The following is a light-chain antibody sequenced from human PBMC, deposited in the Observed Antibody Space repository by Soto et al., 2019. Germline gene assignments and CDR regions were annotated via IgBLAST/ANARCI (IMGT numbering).Light chain of an antibody. CDR1: STNIGAGYD. CDR3: QSYDTSLSGSV. V-gene: IGLV1-40*01. J-gene: IGLJ2*01. Sequence: QLVLTQPPSVSGAPGQRVTISCTGSSTNIGAGYDVHWYQQLPGRAPKLLISGNTNRPSGVPDRFSGSTSGTSASLAITGLQAEDAADYYCQSYDTSLSGSVFGGGTKLTVL. CDR2: GNT.